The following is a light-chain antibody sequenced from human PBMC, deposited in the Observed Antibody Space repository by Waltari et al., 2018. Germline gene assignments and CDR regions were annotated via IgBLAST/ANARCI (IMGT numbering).Light chain of an antibody. J-gene: IGKJ1*01. V-gene: IGKV4-1*01. CDR1: QSVLYSSNNKNY. CDR2: WAS. CDR3: QQYYSTPPT. Sequence: DIVMTQSPDSLAVSLGERATINCKSRQSVLYSSNNKNYLAWYQQQPGQPPKLLIYWASTRESGVPDRFSGSGSGTDFTLTISSLQAEDVAVYYCQQYYSTPPTFGQGTKVEIK.